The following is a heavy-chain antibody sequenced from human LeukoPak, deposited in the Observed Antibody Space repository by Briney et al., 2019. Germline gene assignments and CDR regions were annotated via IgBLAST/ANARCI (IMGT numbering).Heavy chain of an antibody. CDR1: RFTFSSYG. Sequence: PGGSLRLSCAASRFTFSSYGMHWVRQAPGKGLEWVAFIRYDGSYKYYADSVKGRFTISRDNSKNTLYLQMNSLRTEDTAVYYCAKDPTEYDSSGYPDYWGQGTLVTVSS. D-gene: IGHD3-22*01. CDR2: IRYDGSYK. V-gene: IGHV3-30*02. CDR3: AKDPTEYDSSGYPDY. J-gene: IGHJ4*02.